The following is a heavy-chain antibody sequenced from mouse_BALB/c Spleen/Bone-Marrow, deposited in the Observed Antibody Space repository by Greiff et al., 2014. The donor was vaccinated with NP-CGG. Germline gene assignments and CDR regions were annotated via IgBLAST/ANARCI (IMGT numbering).Heavy chain of an antibody. D-gene: IGHD1-1*01. J-gene: IGHJ3*01. CDR3: ARYYYGSSLFAY. Sequence: VQLQQSGAELVKPGASVKLSCTASGFNIKDTYMYWGKQRPEQGLEGIGRIDPANGNTKYDPKFQDKATITADTSSNTAYLQLSSLTSEDTAVYYCARYYYGSSLFAYWGQGTLVTVSA. CDR2: IDPANGNT. CDR1: GFNIKDTY. V-gene: IGHV14-3*02.